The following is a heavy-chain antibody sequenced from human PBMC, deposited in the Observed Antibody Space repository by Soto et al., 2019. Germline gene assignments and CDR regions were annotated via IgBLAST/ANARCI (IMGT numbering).Heavy chain of an antibody. V-gene: IGHV1-18*01. CDR1: GYTFTSYG. CDR3: ARDERGGIVVVPAAMRGTTPPYYYYYYYMDV. Sequence: ASVKVSCKASGYTFTSYGISWVRQAPGQGLEWMGWISAYNGNTNYAQKLQGRVTMTTDTSTSTAYMELRSLRSDDTAVYYCARDERGGIVVVPAAMRGTTPPYYYYYYYMDVWGKGTTVTVSS. CDR2: ISAYNGNT. D-gene: IGHD2-2*01. J-gene: IGHJ6*03.